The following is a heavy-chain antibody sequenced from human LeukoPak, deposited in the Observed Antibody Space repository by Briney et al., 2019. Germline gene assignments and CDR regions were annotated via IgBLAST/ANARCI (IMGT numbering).Heavy chain of an antibody. J-gene: IGHJ4*02. Sequence: PGGSLRLSCAASGFTFSTFAMIWVRQPPGKGLEWVSSIFQGGGEIHYADSVRGRFIISRDNSKSTLFLQMNSLRAEDSAIYYCATYGQVLLPFESWGQGTLVTVSS. V-gene: IGHV3-23*01. CDR2: IFQGGGEI. D-gene: IGHD4-17*01. CDR3: ATYGQVLLPFES. CDR1: GFTFSTFA.